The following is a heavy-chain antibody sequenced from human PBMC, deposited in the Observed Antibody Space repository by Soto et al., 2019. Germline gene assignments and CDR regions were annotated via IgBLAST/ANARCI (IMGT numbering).Heavy chain of an antibody. Sequence: QVQLQQWGADVLKPSETLSLTCVVNGGSFSGYYWSWIRQSPGKGLEWIGEINDCGITDSNPSLESRVTISVDMSKNQFSLNLNSVTAADSAVYHCARGRSSVPDRRGIGYYGLDVWGQGTTVTVSS. CDR3: ARGRSSVPDRRGIGYYGLDV. CDR2: INDCGIT. J-gene: IGHJ6*02. V-gene: IGHV4-34*01. D-gene: IGHD6-6*01. CDR1: GGSFSGYY.